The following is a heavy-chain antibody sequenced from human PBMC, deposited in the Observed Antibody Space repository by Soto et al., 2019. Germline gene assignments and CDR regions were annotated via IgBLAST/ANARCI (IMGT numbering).Heavy chain of an antibody. CDR3: ARVYDFWSGYAGVDV. V-gene: IGHV3-74*01. CDR1: GFTFSSYW. D-gene: IGHD3-3*01. CDR2: INSDGSST. Sequence: GGSLRLSCAASGFTFSSYWMHWVRQTPGKGLVWVSRINSDGSSTSYADSVKGRFTISRDNAKNSLYLQMNSLRAEDTAVYYCARVYDFWSGYAGVDVWGQGTTVTAP. J-gene: IGHJ6*02.